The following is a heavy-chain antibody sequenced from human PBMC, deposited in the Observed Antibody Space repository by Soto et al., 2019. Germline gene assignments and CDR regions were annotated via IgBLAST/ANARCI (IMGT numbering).Heavy chain of an antibody. CDR1: GGSVSSGSYY. CDR2: IYYSGST. V-gene: IGHV4-61*01. Sequence: SETLSLTCTVSGGSVSSGSYYWSWIRQPPGKGLEWIGYIYYSGSTNYNPSLKSRVTISVDTSKNQFSLKLSSVTAADTAVYYCARDHPVAGLDYWGQGTLVTVSS. J-gene: IGHJ4*02. D-gene: IGHD6-19*01. CDR3: ARDHPVAGLDY.